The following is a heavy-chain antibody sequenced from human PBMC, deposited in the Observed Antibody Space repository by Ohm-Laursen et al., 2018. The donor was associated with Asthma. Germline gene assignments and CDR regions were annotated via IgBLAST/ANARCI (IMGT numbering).Heavy chain of an antibody. J-gene: IGHJ4*02. CDR1: GFTFSSYA. D-gene: IGHD2-21*02. Sequence: SLRLSCTASGFTFSSYAMSWVRQAPGKGLEWVSAISGSGGSTYYADSVKGRFTISRDNSKNTLYLQMNSLRAEDTAVYYCAKDLMVVTANADYWGQGTLVNVSS. CDR3: AKDLMVVTANADY. V-gene: IGHV3-23*01. CDR2: ISGSGGST.